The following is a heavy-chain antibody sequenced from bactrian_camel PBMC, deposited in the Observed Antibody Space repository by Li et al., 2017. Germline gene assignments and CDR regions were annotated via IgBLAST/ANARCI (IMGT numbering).Heavy chain of an antibody. CDR1: GYTYSRAC. D-gene: IGHD4*01. Sequence: QLVESGGDTVQAGGSLRLSCTGFGYTYSRACMAWFRQAPGKAREAVAISYHGELPTYYADSVKGRFTISQDNAKTTLYLQMNSLKPEDTAMYYCAATNTGFCSRPIRTSWFGFWGQGTQVTVS. V-gene: IGHV3-2*01. CDR3: AATNTGFCSRPIRTSWFGF. J-gene: IGHJ6*01. CDR2: SYHGELPT.